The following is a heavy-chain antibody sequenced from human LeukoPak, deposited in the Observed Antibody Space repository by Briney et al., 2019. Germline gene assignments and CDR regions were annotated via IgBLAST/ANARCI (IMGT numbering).Heavy chain of an antibody. CDR2: INPNSGGT. J-gene: IGHJ4*02. CDR3: ARPSRNYFDY. V-gene: IGHV1-2*02. CDR1: GYTFTGYY. Sequence: ASVKVSCKASGYTFTGYYMHWVRQAPGQGLEWMGWINPNSGGTNYAQKFQGRVTMTRDTSISTAYMEPSSLKASDTAIYYCARPSRNYFDYWGQGTLVTVSS.